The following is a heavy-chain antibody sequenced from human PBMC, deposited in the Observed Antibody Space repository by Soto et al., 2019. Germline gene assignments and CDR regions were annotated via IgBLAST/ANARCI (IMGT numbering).Heavy chain of an antibody. CDR2: IFSNDEK. D-gene: IGHD1-26*01. CDR3: ARIKVGATIVIDY. Sequence: QVTLKESGPVLVKPTETLTLTCTVSGFSLSNARMGVSWIRQPPGKALEWLAHIFSNDEKSYSTSLKSRLTISKDTSKSQVVLTMTNMDPLDTATYYCARIKVGATIVIDYWGQGTLVTVSS. J-gene: IGHJ4*02. CDR1: GFSLSNARMG. V-gene: IGHV2-26*01.